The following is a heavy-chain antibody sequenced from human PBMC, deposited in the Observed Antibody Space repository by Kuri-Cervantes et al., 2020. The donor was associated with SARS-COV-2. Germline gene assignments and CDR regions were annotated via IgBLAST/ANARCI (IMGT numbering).Heavy chain of an antibody. Sequence: GESLKISCVVSGFNFSPYPINWVRQAPGKRLEWVAVISYDGSNKYYADSVKGRFTISRDNSKNTLYLQMNSLRAEDTAVYYCARDQGAHIAVAVVFDYWGQGTLVTVSS. J-gene: IGHJ4*02. CDR3: ARDQGAHIAVAVVFDY. D-gene: IGHD6-19*01. CDR2: ISYDGSNK. CDR1: GFNFSPYP. V-gene: IGHV3-30-3*01.